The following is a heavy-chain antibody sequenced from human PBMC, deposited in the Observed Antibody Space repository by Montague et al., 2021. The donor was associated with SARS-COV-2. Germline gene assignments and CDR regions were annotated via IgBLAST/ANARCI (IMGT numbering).Heavy chain of an antibody. V-gene: IGHV4-59*02. CDR3: ARHDIFSNWFDP. J-gene: IGHJ5*02. D-gene: IGHD3-9*01. CDR2: IHYTGST. Sequence: SETLSLTCTVSGDSVDSDCWSWVRQPPGERLEWIGHIHYTGSTEYNPSLKSRASISADASKNSLSLSLASVTAAATAVYYFARHDIFSNWFDPWGQGTLVTVSS. CDR1: GDSVDSDC.